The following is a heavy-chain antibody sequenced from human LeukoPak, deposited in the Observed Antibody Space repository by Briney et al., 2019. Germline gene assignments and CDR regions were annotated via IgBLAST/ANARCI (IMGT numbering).Heavy chain of an antibody. J-gene: IGHJ4*02. Sequence: GESLKISCKGSGYNFTNYWIGWVRPMPGKGLEWMGIIYPGDSDTTYSPSFQGKVTISADESISTAYLQWSSLKASDTAMYYCARRRDGYNYVGTDNWGQGTLVNVSS. V-gene: IGHV5-51*01. CDR3: ARRRDGYNYVGTDN. CDR2: IYPGDSDT. CDR1: GYNFTNYW. D-gene: IGHD5-24*01.